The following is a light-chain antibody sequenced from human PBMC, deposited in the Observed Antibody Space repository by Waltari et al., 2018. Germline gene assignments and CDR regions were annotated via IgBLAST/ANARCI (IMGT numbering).Light chain of an antibody. CDR2: DVD. Sequence: QTALTQPRSVYGSPGQSVNISCTGTSTDVGGYNYVSWYQQFPDKAPKLILYDVDHRPSGVPGRFSGSKSGNTASLTISGLQTEDEADYYCSSYAKTSIVVFGGGTKLTVL. CDR3: SSYAKTSIVV. CDR1: STDVGGYNY. J-gene: IGLJ2*01. V-gene: IGLV2-11*01.